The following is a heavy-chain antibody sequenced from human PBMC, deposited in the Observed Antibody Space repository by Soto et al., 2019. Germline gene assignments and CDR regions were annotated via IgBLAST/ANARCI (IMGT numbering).Heavy chain of an antibody. CDR1: GFTVSSNY. V-gene: IGHV3-53*01. CDR3: ARGYSSGWYMGWYFDL. Sequence: GGSLRLSCVASGFTVSSNYMSWVRQAPGKGLEWVSVIYSGGSTYYADSVKGRFTISRDNSKNTLYLQMNSLRAEDTAVYYCARGYSSGWYMGWYFDLWGRGTLVTVSS. J-gene: IGHJ2*01. D-gene: IGHD6-19*01. CDR2: IYSGGST.